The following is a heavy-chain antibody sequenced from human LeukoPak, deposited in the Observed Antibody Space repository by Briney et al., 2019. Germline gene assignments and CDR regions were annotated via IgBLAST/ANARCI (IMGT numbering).Heavy chain of an antibody. Sequence: PGGPLQISCQGSGSTFTNYWISWVRQLPGKGLEWMGRIGPSDSYTNYSPSFQGHVPISADKSTITPYLQWSSLKASDTAMYYCARRTCSGGSCLDAFDIWGQGTMVTVSS. V-gene: IGHV5-10-1*01. CDR1: GSTFTNYW. D-gene: IGHD2-15*01. CDR2: IGPSDSYT. J-gene: IGHJ3*02. CDR3: ARRTCSGGSCLDAFDI.